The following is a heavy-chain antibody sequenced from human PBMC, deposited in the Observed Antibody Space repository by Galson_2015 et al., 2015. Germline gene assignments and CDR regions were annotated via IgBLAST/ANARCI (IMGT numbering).Heavy chain of an antibody. D-gene: IGHD6-13*01. CDR3: AKVAGVAAAYDAFGI. CDR2: ISAGVDST. J-gene: IGHJ3*02. V-gene: IGHV3-23*01. Sequence: SLRLSCAASGFTFTNYAMNWVRQTQGKGLEWVSGISAGVDSTYYADSVKGRFTISRDNSKNTLYLQMNTLRAEDTAVYYCAKVAGVAAAYDAFGICGQGTMVTVSS. CDR1: GFTFTNYA.